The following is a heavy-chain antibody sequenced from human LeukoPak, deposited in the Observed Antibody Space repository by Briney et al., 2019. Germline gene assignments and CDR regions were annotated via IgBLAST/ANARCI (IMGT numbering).Heavy chain of an antibody. CDR3: ARNIAAASGYYYGMDV. J-gene: IGHJ6*02. CDR1: GVTFSSYS. CDR2: ISSSSSYI. V-gene: IGHV3-21*01. Sequence: PGGSLRLSCAASGVTFSSYSMNWVRQAPGKGLEWVSSISSSSSYIYYADSVKGRFTISRDNAKNSLYLQMNSLRAEDTAVYYCARNIAAASGYYYGMDVWGQGTTVTVSS. D-gene: IGHD6-13*01.